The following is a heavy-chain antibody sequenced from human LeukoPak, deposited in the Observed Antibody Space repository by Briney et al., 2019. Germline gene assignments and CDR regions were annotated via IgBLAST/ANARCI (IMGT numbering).Heavy chain of an antibody. J-gene: IGHJ4*02. CDR3: TVNYCSGGSCYML. V-gene: IGHV3-73*01. CDR2: IRSKTSSYAT. D-gene: IGHD2-15*01. CDR1: GFTFSGST. Sequence: GGSLRLSCAASGFTFSGSTMHWVRQASGKGLEWVGRIRSKTSSYATAYTASVKGRFTISRDDSKNTAYLQMNSLKAEDTAVYYCTVNYCSGGSCYMLWGQGTLVTVSS.